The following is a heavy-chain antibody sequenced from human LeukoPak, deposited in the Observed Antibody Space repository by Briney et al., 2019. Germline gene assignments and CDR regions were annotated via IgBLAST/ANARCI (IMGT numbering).Heavy chain of an antibody. Sequence: GGSLRLSCAASGFTFSDYYMSWIRQAPGKGLEWLSYISSSGSTIYYADSVKGRFTISRDNAKNSLYLQMNSLRAEDTAVYYCARCSLTNIVATPTYFDYWGQGTLVTVSS. J-gene: IGHJ4*02. V-gene: IGHV3-11*04. D-gene: IGHD5-12*01. CDR3: ARCSLTNIVATPTYFDY. CDR1: GFTFSDYY. CDR2: ISSSGSTI.